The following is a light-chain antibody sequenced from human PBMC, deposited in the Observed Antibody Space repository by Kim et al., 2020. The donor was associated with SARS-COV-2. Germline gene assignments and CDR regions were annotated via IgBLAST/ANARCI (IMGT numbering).Light chain of an antibody. J-gene: IGKJ1*01. Sequence: ASVGDRVTITCRASQGISNYLAWYQQKPGKVPKLLIYAASALQSGVPSRFSGSGSGTDFTLTISSLQPEDVATYYFQKYNSAPWTFGQGTKVDIK. CDR1: QGISNY. CDR2: AAS. V-gene: IGKV1-27*01. CDR3: QKYNSAPWT.